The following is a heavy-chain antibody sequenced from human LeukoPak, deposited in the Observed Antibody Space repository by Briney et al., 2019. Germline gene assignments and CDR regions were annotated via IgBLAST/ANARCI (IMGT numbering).Heavy chain of an antibody. Sequence: GGSLRLSCAASGFTFSTYSMNWVRQAPGKGLEWVSYISSSSFTIYYADSVKGRFTISRDNAKNSLYLQMNSLRAEDTAVYYCARDWGSSSGWYNWFDPWGQGTLVTVSS. CDR2: ISSSSFTI. CDR1: GFTFSTYS. CDR3: ARDWGSSSGWYNWFDP. D-gene: IGHD6-19*01. V-gene: IGHV3-48*04. J-gene: IGHJ5*02.